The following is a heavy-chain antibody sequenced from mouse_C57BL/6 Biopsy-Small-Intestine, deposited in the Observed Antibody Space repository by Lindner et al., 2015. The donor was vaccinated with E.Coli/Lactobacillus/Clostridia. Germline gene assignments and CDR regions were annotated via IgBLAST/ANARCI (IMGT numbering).Heavy chain of an antibody. CDR1: GYAFTNYL. Sequence: VQLQESGVELVRPGTSVKVSCKASGYAFTNYLIEWFKQRPGQGLEWIGLIYPGSGDTKYNEKFRGKATLTADKSASTAYMQLSSLTSEDSAVYFCARQTRDYWGQGTTLTVSS. CDR3: ARQTRDY. CDR2: IYPGSGDT. V-gene: IGHV1-54*01. J-gene: IGHJ2*01.